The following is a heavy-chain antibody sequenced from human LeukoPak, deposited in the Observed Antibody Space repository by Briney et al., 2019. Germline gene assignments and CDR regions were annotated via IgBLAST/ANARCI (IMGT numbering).Heavy chain of an antibody. CDR1: GFTFSSYA. CDR3: AKSQSHFVVVVAAITPEY. D-gene: IGHD2-15*01. V-gene: IGHV3-23*01. Sequence: GGSLRLSCAASGFTFSSYAMGWVRQAPGKGLEWVSSIGGSGGGTYYADSVKGRFTISRDNSKNTLYLQMNSLRAEDTAVYYCAKSQSHFVVVVAAITPEYWGQGTLVTVSS. CDR2: IGGSGGGT. J-gene: IGHJ4*02.